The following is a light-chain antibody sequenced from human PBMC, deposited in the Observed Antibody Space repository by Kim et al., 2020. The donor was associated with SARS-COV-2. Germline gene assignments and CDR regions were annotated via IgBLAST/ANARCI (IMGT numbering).Light chain of an antibody. CDR1: QSVSCSY. CDR2: DAS. Sequence: PGERATLSCRARQSVSCSYLAWYQQEPGKARRLLIDDASTRASGMPDRFSGSGSETDFTLTISRLEPEYCAVYYCQQYGTSPALTFGGRTKVDIK. V-gene: IGKV3-20*01. CDR3: QQYGTSPALT. J-gene: IGKJ4*01.